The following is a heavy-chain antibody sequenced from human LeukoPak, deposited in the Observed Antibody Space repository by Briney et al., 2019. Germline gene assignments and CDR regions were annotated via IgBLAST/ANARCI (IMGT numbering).Heavy chain of an antibody. CDR3: ASWDIVVVTAARSFDP. J-gene: IGHJ5*02. D-gene: IGHD2-2*01. Sequence: GGSLRLSCAASGFTFSSHSMNWVRQAPGKGLEWVSSISSSSYIYYADSVKGRFTISRDNAKNSLYLQMNSLRAEDTAVYYCASWDIVVVTAARSFDPWGQGTLVTVSS. CDR2: ISSSSYI. V-gene: IGHV3-21*01. CDR1: GFTFSSHS.